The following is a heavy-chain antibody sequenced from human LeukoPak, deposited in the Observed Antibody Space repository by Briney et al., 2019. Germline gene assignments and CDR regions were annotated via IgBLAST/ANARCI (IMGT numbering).Heavy chain of an antibody. Sequence: GGSPRLSCAASGFTFSSYSMNWVRQAPGKGLEWVSSISSSSSYIYYADSVKGRFTISRDNAKNSLYLQMNSLRAEDTAVYYCARVSIAAAVTPYYFDYWGQGTLVTVSS. CDR2: ISSSSSYI. CDR3: ARVSIAAAVTPYYFDY. J-gene: IGHJ4*02. D-gene: IGHD6-13*01. CDR1: GFTFSSYS. V-gene: IGHV3-21*01.